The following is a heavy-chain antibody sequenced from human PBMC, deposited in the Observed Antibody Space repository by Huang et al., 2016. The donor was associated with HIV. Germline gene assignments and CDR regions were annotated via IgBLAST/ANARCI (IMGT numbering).Heavy chain of an antibody. CDR3: ASLFFDY. V-gene: IGHV4-34*01. Sequence: QVQLQQWGAGVLKPSETLSLTCAVYGGSFSGYYWCWIRQSQGKGLELIGEINHSGSTNYNPALKCRVTMSVDTSKNQFSLKLRSVTAADTAVYYCASLFFDYWGQGILVTVSS. CDR2: INHSGST. J-gene: IGHJ4*02. CDR1: GGSFSGYY.